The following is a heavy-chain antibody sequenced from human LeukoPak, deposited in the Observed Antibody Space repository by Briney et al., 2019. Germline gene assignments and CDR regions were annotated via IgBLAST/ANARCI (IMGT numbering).Heavy chain of an antibody. D-gene: IGHD3-22*01. Sequence: PGGSLRLSCAVSGFTFSGFWMSWSRQAPGKGLEWVASINSDGSEGYYADSVKGRFTISRDNSKNTLYLQMNSLRAEDTAVYYCAKDRPYYDSSGYYYAALYESWGQGTLVTVSS. CDR3: AKDRPYYDSSGYYYAALYES. CDR1: GFTFSGFW. V-gene: IGHV3-7*01. CDR2: INSDGSEG. J-gene: IGHJ5*02.